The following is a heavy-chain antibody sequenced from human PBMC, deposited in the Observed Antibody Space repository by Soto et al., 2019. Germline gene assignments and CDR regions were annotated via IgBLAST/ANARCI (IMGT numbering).Heavy chain of an antibody. CDR3: ARDRPDIVVVVAATQGSRCLDP. CDR1: GYSICSGYY. Sequence: SETLSLTCAVSGYSICSGYYWGWIRQPPGKGLEWIGSIYHSGSTYYNPSLKSRVTISVDTSKNQFSLKLSSVTAADTAVYYCARDRPDIVVVVAATQGSRCLDPWGQGTLVTVYS. J-gene: IGHJ5*02. CDR2: IYHSGST. D-gene: IGHD2-15*01. V-gene: IGHV4-38-2*02.